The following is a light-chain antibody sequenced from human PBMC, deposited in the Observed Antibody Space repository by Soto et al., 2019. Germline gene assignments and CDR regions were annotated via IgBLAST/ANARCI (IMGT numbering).Light chain of an antibody. Sequence: QSALTQPPSVSGSPGQSDTISCTGTSSDVDSYNRVSWYQQPPGTAPKLKNFEVSNRPSGVPDRFSGSKSGNTASLTFSGLQAEDEADYYCSSYTTSSTYVFGTGTKVTVL. J-gene: IGLJ1*01. CDR2: EVS. V-gene: IGLV2-18*02. CDR3: SSYTTSSTYV. CDR1: SSDVDSYNR.